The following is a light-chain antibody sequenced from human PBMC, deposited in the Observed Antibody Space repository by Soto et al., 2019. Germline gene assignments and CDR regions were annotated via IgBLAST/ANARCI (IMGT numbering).Light chain of an antibody. CDR3: QQYNTAPLT. V-gene: IGKV1-27*01. CDR2: ATS. CDR1: QGIAPY. Sequence: DVQMTQSPPSLSAFVGERATITCRASQGIAPYLAWFQQKPGKVPKLLVYATSTLQAGVPSRFSGSGSGTHFTLTISSLQPEDVAAYYCQQYNTAPLTFGGGTKLEIK. J-gene: IGKJ4*01.